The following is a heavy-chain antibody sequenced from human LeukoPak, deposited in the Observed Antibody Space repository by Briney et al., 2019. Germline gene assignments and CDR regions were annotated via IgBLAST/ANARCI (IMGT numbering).Heavy chain of an antibody. V-gene: IGHV1-8*03. J-gene: IGHJ3*02. Sequence: GASVKFSCKACGYIFTSYDLNWVRQATCHGLHLIGWMNPNSGNTGYAQKFQGRVTITRNTSISTASMELSRLRSDDTAVYYCARAGLLSGYYHDAFDIWGQGTMVTVSS. CDR1: GYIFTSYD. D-gene: IGHD3-22*01. CDR2: MNPNSGNT. CDR3: ARAGLLSGYYHDAFDI.